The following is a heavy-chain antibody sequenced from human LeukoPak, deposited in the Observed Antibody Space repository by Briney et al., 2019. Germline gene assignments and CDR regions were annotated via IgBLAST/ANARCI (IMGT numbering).Heavy chain of an antibody. Sequence: ASETLSLTCAVYGGSFSGYYWSWIRQPPGKGLEWIGEINHSGSTNYNPSLKSRVTISADTSKNQFSLKLSSVTAADTAVYYCARGADTASSSGSDFDYWGQGTLVTVSS. J-gene: IGHJ4*02. CDR1: GGSFSGYY. CDR2: INHSGST. CDR3: ARGADTASSSGSDFDY. D-gene: IGHD6-25*01. V-gene: IGHV4-34*01.